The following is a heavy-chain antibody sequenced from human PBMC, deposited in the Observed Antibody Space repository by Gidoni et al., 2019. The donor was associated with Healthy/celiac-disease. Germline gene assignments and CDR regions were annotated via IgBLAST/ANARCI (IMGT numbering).Heavy chain of an antibody. CDR2: INHSGST. D-gene: IGHD5-12*01. J-gene: IGHJ6*02. CDR3: ASSTNKIWLLPPYRIDV. CDR1: GESFSGDY. V-gene: IGHV4-34*01. Sequence: VQRQQVGAGRLTPSETLSRACAVYGESFSGDYWSWIRQPPGRGLEWIGEINHSGSTNYNPSLTSRVTIPVHTSKTQFFLQFSFVTAAYPAVYFCASSTNKIWLLPPYRIDVLSHGPTATVPS.